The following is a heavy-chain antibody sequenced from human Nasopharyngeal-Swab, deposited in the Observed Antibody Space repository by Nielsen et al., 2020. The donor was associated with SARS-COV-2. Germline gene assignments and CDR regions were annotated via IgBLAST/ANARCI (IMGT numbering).Heavy chain of an antibody. V-gene: IGHV4-31*03. D-gene: IGHD2-15*01. CDR3: ARDRPEDTPFDY. CDR2: IYYSGST. Sequence: LRLSCTVSGGSISSDGYYWSWIRQHPGKGLEWIGYIYYSGSTYYNPSLKSRVTISVDTSKNQFSLKLSSVTAADTAVYYCARDRPEDTPFDYWGQGTLVTVSS. J-gene: IGHJ4*02. CDR1: GGSISSDGYY.